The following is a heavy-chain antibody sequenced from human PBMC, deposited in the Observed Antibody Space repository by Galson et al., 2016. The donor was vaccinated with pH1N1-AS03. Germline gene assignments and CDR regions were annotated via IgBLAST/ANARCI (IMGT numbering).Heavy chain of an antibody. D-gene: IGHD2/OR15-2a*01. J-gene: IGHJ4*02. CDR3: TRSRYYNTNLYYSDY. Sequence: PALVKPTQTLTLTCAFSGFSLATSGVGVGWIRQPPGKALEWLALIYWDDGKLYNPSLKSRLTVTKDTSKNLVVLTLTDMDPVDTATYFCTRSRYYNTNLYYSDYWGQGTLVTVSS. V-gene: IGHV2-5*02. CDR1: GFSLATSGVG. CDR2: IYWDDGK.